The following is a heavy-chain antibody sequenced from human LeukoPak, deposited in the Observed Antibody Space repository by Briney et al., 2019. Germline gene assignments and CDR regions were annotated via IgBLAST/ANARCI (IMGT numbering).Heavy chain of an antibody. D-gene: IGHD5-24*01. CDR1: GFTFSDYY. Sequence: PGGSLRLSCAASGFTFSDYYMSWIRQAPGKGLEWVSYISSSGSTIYYADSVKGRFTISRDNAKNSLYLQMNSLRAEDTAVYYCASGSRDGYNYRFDYWGQGTLVTVSS. V-gene: IGHV3-11*04. CDR2: ISSSGSTI. CDR3: ASGSRDGYNYRFDY. J-gene: IGHJ4*02.